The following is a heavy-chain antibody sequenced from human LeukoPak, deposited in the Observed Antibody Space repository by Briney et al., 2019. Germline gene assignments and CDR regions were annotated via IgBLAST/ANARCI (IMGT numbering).Heavy chain of an antibody. CDR1: GDSITGYSW. CDR3: AKVISSAWRQNDL. D-gene: IGHD3-22*01. V-gene: IGHV4-4*02. CDR2: IHVNGIT. J-gene: IGHJ5*02. Sequence: SETLSLTCTVSGDSITGYSWWGWVRQPPGKGLEWIGEIHVNGITNYNPSLKSRVTMSIDKAKNQLSLNLNSVTAADTAVYYCAKVISSAWRQNDLWGQGILVIVSS.